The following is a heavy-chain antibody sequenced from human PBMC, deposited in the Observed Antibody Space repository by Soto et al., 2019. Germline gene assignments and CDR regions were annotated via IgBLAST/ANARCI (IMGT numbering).Heavy chain of an antibody. D-gene: IGHD6-19*01. V-gene: IGHV3-48*01. CDR2: ISSSSSTI. CDR1: GFTFSSYS. CDR3: ARDRRGWPFDY. J-gene: IGHJ4*02. Sequence: GGSLRLSCAASGFTFSSYSMNWVRQAPGKGLEWVSYISSSSSTIYYADSVKGRFTISRDNAKNSLYLQMNSLRAEDTAVYYCARDRRGWPFDYRAQGTLVTVSS.